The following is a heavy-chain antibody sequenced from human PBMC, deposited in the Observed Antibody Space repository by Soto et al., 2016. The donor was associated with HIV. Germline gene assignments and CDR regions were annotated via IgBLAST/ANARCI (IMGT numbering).Heavy chain of an antibody. D-gene: IGHD4-17*01. J-gene: IGHJ4*02. Sequence: QVQLQESGPGLVKPSETPSLTCAVSGFSISSGYYWGWIRQPPGKGLEWIGNIFHSGITYYNPSLKSRVTISLDTSKNQSSLKLSSVTAADTAVYYCARAETVTPFDYWGQGTLVTVSS. CDR3: ARAETVTPFDY. CDR1: GFSISSGYY. V-gene: IGHV4-38-2*01. CDR2: IFHSGIT.